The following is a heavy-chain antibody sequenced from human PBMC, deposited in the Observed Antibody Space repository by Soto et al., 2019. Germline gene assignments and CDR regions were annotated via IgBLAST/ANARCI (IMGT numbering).Heavy chain of an antibody. CDR2: IGTAGDT. CDR1: GFTFSSYY. Sequence: GGSLRLSCAASGFTFSSYYMHWVRQATGKGLEWVSAIGTAGDTYYPGSVKGRFTISRENAKNSLYLQMNSLRAGDTAVYYCARDAYYGPGSSRYYSYRDVWGKGTTVPLSS. CDR3: ARDAYYGPGSSRYYSYRDV. D-gene: IGHD3-10*01. J-gene: IGHJ6*03. V-gene: IGHV3-13*01.